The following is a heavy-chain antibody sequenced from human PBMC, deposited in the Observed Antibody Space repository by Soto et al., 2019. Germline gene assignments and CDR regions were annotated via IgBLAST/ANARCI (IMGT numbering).Heavy chain of an antibody. D-gene: IGHD1-7*01. CDR3: AGTTSHYWYYMDV. Sequence: SQTLSLTCVISGVSVSSNSAAWNWIRQSPSRGLEWLGRTYYRTRWYYDYAVSVRSRITVNPDTSKNQFSLQLTSVTPEDTAVYYCAGTTSHYWYYMDVWGKATTVTVSS. V-gene: IGHV6-1*01. CDR2: TYYRTRWYY. J-gene: IGHJ6*03. CDR1: GVSVSSNSAA.